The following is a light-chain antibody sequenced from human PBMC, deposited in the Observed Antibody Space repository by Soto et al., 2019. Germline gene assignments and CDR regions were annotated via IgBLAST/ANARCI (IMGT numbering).Light chain of an antibody. CDR1: SSNIGAGYD. Sequence: QSVLTQPPSVSGAPGQRVRISCTGSSSNIGAGYDVHWYQQLPGTAPKLLIYGNSNRPSGVPDRFSGSKSGTSASLAITCLHAEDEADYYCQSYDSRLSGYYVFGTGTNVTVL. CDR3: QSYDSRLSGYYV. J-gene: IGLJ1*01. V-gene: IGLV1-40*01. CDR2: GNS.